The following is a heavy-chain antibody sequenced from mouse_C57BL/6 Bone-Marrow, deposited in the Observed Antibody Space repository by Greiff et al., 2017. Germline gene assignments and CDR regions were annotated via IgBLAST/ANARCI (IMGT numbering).Heavy chain of an antibody. V-gene: IGHV1-49*01. CDR3: ERSGYSGRYYYAMDY. J-gene: IGHJ4*01. Sequence: LQESGAELVRPGSSVKLSCKDSYFAFMASAMPWVKQRPGHGLEWIGSFTMYSDATEYSENFKGKATLTANTSSCTAYMELSSLTSEDSAVYYCERSGYSGRYYYAMDYWGQGTSVTVSS. CDR1: YFAFMASA. D-gene: IGHD1-1*01. CDR2: FTMYSDAT.